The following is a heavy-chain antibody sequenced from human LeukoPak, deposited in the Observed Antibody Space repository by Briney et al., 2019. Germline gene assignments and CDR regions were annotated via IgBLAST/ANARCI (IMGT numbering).Heavy chain of an antibody. J-gene: IGHJ4*02. D-gene: IGHD3-3*01. V-gene: IGHV3-21*01. Sequence: GGSLRLSCAASGFTFSSYSMNWVRQAPGKGLEWVSSISSSSSYIYYADSVKGRFTISRDNAKNSLYLQMNSLRAEDTAAYYCARDRGSVLRFLEWLLGPDYWGQGTLVTVPS. CDR3: ARDRGSVLRFLEWLLGPDY. CDR2: ISSSSSYI. CDR1: GFTFSSYS.